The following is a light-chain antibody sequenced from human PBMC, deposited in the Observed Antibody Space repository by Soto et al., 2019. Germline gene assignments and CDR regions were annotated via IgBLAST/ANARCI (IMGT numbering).Light chain of an antibody. CDR2: GAS. Sequence: EITLTQSPGTLSLSHGERATLSCRASQSVSDYLAWYQQTAGQPPRVLIYGASNRSTAIPARFSGSGSGRDFTLTISRLDPEESAFYYWHQRSKLPRTVGGGTRVEIK. V-gene: IGKV3-11*02. CDR1: QSVSDY. J-gene: IGKJ4*01. CDR3: HQRSKLPRT.